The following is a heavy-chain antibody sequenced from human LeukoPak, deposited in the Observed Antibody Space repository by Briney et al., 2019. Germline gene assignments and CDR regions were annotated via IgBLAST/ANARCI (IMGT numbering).Heavy chain of an antibody. CDR1: GGSISSYY. J-gene: IGHJ3*02. D-gene: IGHD3-22*01. CDR2: IYYSGST. Sequence: PSETLSLTCTVSGGSISSYYWSWIRQPPGKGLEWNGYIYYSGSTNYNPSLKSRVTISVDTSKNQFSLKLSSVTAADTAVYYCARGSSGYYKHAFDIWGQGTMVTVSS. V-gene: IGHV4-59*01. CDR3: ARGSSGYYKHAFDI.